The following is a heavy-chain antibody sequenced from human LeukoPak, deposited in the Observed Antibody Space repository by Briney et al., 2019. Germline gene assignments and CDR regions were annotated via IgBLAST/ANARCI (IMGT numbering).Heavy chain of an antibody. CDR2: INWNGGST. CDR3: ARIYGTYYYYYMDV. Sequence: PGGSLRLSCAASGFTFDDYGMSWVRQAPGKGLEWVSGINWNGGSTGYADSVKGRFTISRDNAKNSLYLQMNSLRAEDTALYYCARIYGTYYYYYMDVWGKGTTVTVPS. V-gene: IGHV3-20*04. CDR1: GFTFDDYG. J-gene: IGHJ6*03. D-gene: IGHD4-17*01.